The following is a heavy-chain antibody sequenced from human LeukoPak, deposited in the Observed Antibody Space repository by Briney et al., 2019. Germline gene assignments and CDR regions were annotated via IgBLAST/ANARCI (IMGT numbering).Heavy chain of an antibody. CDR3: ARDHYGDYVSRSIPAAYYGMDV. CDR2: ISAYNGNT. V-gene: IGHV1-18*01. D-gene: IGHD4-17*01. J-gene: IGHJ6*02. Sequence: ASVKVSCKASGGTFSSYAISWVRQAPGQGLEWMGWISAYNGNTNYAQKLQGRVTMTTDTSTSTAYMELRSLRSDDTAVYYCARDHYGDYVSRSIPAAYYGMDVWGQGTTVTVSS. CDR1: GGTFSSYA.